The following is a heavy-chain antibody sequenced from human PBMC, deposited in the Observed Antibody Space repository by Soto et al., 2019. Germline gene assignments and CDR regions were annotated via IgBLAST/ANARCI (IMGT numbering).Heavy chain of an antibody. Sequence: GGSLRLSCAASGFTFDDYAMHWVRQAPGKGLEWVSGISWNSGSIGYADSVKGRFTISRDNAKNSLYLQMNSLRAEDTALYYCAKEYRLLWFGDCAFDIWGQGTMVTVSS. V-gene: IGHV3-9*01. J-gene: IGHJ3*02. CDR1: GFTFDDYA. D-gene: IGHD3-10*01. CDR2: ISWNSGSI. CDR3: AKEYRLLWFGDCAFDI.